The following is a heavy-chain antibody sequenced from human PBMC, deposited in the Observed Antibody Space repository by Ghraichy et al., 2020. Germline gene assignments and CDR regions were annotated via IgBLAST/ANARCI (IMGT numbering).Heavy chain of an antibody. J-gene: IGHJ4*02. CDR1: GGSVSSGSYY. Sequence: SETLSLTCTVSGGSVSSGSYYWSWIRQPPGKGLEWIGYIYYSGSTNYNPSLKSRVTISVDTSKNQFSLKLSSVTAADTAVYYCARDPAPPYDYGDYKGSWGQGTLVTVSS. CDR3: ARDPAPPYDYGDYKGS. CDR2: IYYSGST. V-gene: IGHV4-61*01. D-gene: IGHD4-17*01.